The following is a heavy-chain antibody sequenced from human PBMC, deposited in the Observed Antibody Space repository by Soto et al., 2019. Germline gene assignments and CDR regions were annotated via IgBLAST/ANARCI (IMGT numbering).Heavy chain of an antibody. CDR3: ARDRPYSSSWYNWFDP. CDR2: ISYDGSNK. D-gene: IGHD6-13*01. J-gene: IGHJ5*02. V-gene: IGHV3-30-3*01. Sequence: QVQLVESGGGVVQPGRSLRLSCAASGFTFSSYAMHWVRQAPGKGLEWVAVISYDGSNKYYADSVKGRFTISRDNSKNTLYLQLNSVRAADTAVYYCARDRPYSSSWYNWFDPWGQGTLVTVSS. CDR1: GFTFSSYA.